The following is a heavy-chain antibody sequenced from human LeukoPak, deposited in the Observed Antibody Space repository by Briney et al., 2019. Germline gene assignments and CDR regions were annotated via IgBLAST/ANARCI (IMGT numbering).Heavy chain of an antibody. V-gene: IGHV1-69*05. CDR2: IIPIFGTA. CDR1: GGTFSSYA. D-gene: IGHD3-22*01. CDR3: AREYYYDSSALLEYFQH. J-gene: IGHJ1*01. Sequence: ASVKVSXKASGGTFSSYAISWVRQAPGQGLEWMGRIIPIFGTANYAQKFQGRVTITTDESTSTAYMELSSLRSEDTAVYYCAREYYYDSSALLEYFQHWGQGTLVTVSS.